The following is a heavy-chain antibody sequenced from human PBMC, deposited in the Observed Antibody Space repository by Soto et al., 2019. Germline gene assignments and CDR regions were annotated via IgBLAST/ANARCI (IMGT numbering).Heavy chain of an antibody. CDR2: ISGSGGST. D-gene: IGHD3-3*01. J-gene: IGHJ4*02. Sequence: EVQLLESGGGLVQPGGSLRLSCAASGFTFSSYAMSWVRQAPGKGREWVSAISGSGGSTYYADSVKGRFTISRDNSKNTLYLQMNSLRAEDTAVYYCAKDVFSWTGYCSDWGQGTLVTVSS. V-gene: IGHV3-23*01. CDR1: GFTFSSYA. CDR3: AKDVFSWTGYCSD.